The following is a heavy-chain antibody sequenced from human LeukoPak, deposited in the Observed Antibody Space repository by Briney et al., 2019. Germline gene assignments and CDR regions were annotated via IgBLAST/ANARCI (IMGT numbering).Heavy chain of an antibody. V-gene: IGHV3-15*01. J-gene: IGHJ4*02. CDR1: GITFDYAW. D-gene: IGHD2-8*02. CDR2: IKSKADGGTT. CDR3: AALGTGFFNY. Sequence: GGSLRLACAAAGITFDYAWMAWVRQAPGKGLEWVARIKSKADGGTTEYVAPVKGRFTISRDDSQHMLYLQMNSLDTEDSAVYYCAALGTGFFNYWGQGTLVTVSS.